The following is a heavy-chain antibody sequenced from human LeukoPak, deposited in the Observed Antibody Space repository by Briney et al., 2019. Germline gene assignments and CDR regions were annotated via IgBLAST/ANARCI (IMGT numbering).Heavy chain of an antibody. CDR1: GGSFSGYY. V-gene: IGHV4-34*01. CDR3: ARHRNYYDSSGHYPFRY. CDR2: INHSGST. J-gene: IGHJ4*02. Sequence: SETLSLTCAVYGGSFSGYYWSWIRQPPGKGMEWIGEINHSGSTNYNPSLKSRVTISVDTSKNQFSLKLSSVTAADTAVYYCARHRNYYDSSGHYPFRYWGQGTLVTVSS. D-gene: IGHD3-22*01.